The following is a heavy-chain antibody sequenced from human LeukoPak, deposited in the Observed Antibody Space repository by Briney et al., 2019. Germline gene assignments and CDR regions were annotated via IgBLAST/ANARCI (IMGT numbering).Heavy chain of an antibody. V-gene: IGHV3-20*04. J-gene: IGHJ3*02. D-gene: IGHD2-2*01. Sequence: GGSLRLSCAASGFTFDDYGMSWVRQAPGKGLEWVSSINWNGGSTGYADSVKGRFTISRDNAKNSLYLQMNSLRAEDTALYYCARDFTGPRVGYCSSTRCLHLDDAFDIWGQGTMVTVSS. CDR1: GFTFDDYG. CDR3: ARDFTGPRVGYCSSTRCLHLDDAFDI. CDR2: INWNGGST.